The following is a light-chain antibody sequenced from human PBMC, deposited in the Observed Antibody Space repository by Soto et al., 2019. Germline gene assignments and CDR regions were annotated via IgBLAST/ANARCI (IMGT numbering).Light chain of an antibody. CDR2: GAS. Sequence: EIILTQSPDTLSWSPGERATLPCRASQTVSSNYLAWFQQRPGQAPRLLIYGASTRAAGIPDRFSGSGSGTDFTLTITRLEPEDSAVYFCQQYTGPPTTFGQGTRLEIK. CDR1: QTVSSNY. J-gene: IGKJ5*01. V-gene: IGKV3-20*01. CDR3: QQYTGPPTT.